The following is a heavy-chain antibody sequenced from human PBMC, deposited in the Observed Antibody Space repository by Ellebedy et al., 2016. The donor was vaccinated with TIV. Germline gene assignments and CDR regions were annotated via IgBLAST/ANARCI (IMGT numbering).Heavy chain of an antibody. CDR3: AREVPVGATDY. D-gene: IGHD1-26*01. V-gene: IGHV3-11*04. CDR1: GFTFSDYY. Sequence: GGSLRLSXAASGFTFSDYYMSWIRQAPGKGLEWVSYISSSGSTIYYADSVKGRFTISRDNAKNSLYLQMNSLRAEDTAVYYCAREVPVGATDYWGQGTLVTVSS. CDR2: ISSSGSTI. J-gene: IGHJ4*02.